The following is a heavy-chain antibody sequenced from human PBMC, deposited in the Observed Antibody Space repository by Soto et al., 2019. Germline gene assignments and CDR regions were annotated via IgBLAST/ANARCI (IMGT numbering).Heavy chain of an antibody. J-gene: IGHJ5*02. CDR2: INIGNGNT. Sequence: ASVKVSCKTSGYTFTSYAIHWLRQAPGQGLEWMAWINIGNGNTKYSQKFQDRVTIIRDTSASTAYVELSSLRSEDTAVYYCAREPLCGGASYDLWLDPCGQRNLVTVSS. D-gene: IGHD2-21*02. CDR1: GYTFTSYA. V-gene: IGHV1-3*04. CDR3: AREPLCGGASYDLWLDP.